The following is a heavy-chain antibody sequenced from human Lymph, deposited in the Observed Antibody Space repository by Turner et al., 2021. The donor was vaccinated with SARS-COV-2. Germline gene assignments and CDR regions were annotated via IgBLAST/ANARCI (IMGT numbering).Heavy chain of an antibody. CDR3: AKGVRGAMIVVVIPYFDY. V-gene: IGHV3-23*01. J-gene: IGHJ4*02. D-gene: IGHD3-22*01. CDR1: GFTFSSYA. Sequence: EVQLLESGGGLVQPGGSLSLSCAASGFTFSSYAMSWVRQAPGKGLEWVSAISGSGGDTYYADSVKGRFTISRDNSKNTLYLQMNSLRAEDTAVYHCAKGVRGAMIVVVIPYFDYWGQGTLVTVSS. CDR2: ISGSGGDT.